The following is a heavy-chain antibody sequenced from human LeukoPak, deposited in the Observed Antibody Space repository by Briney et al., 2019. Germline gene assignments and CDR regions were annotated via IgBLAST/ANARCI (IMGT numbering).Heavy chain of an antibody. CDR2: ITWSGSTI. Sequence: PGGSLRLSCAASGFTLSSYSMNWVRQAPGKGLEWISHITWSGSTIFYADSVKGRFTNSRDSAKNSLYLQMSSLRDEDTAVYHCARDAGNSGYGMDVWGQGTTVTVSS. CDR1: GFTLSSYS. CDR3: ARDAGNSGYGMDV. J-gene: IGHJ6*02. V-gene: IGHV3-48*02. D-gene: IGHD5-12*01.